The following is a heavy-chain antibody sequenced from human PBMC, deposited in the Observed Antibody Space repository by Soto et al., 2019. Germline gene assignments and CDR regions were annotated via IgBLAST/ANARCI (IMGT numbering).Heavy chain of an antibody. CDR2: IIPIFGTA. Sequence: SVKVSCKASGGTFSSYAISWVRQAPGQGLEWMGGIIPIFGTANYAQKFQGRVTITADKSTSTAYMELSSLRSEDTAVYYCARDEGYCSSTSCRYYYGMDVWGQGTTVTVSS. V-gene: IGHV1-69*06. D-gene: IGHD2-2*01. CDR1: GGTFSSYA. CDR3: ARDEGYCSSTSCRYYYGMDV. J-gene: IGHJ6*02.